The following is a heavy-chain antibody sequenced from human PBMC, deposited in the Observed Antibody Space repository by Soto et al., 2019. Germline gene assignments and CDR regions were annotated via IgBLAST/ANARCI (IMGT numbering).Heavy chain of an antibody. V-gene: IGHV1-2*02. CDR2: INPNSGGT. CDR1: GYTFTGYY. J-gene: IGHJ4*02. Sequence: ASVKVSCKASGYTFTGYYMHWVRQAPGQGLEWMGWINPNSGGTNYAQKFQGRVTMTRDTSISTAYMELSRLRSDDTAVDYCARLLGYHDSSGYSTSDYWGQGTLVTVSS. CDR3: ARLLGYHDSSGYSTSDY. D-gene: IGHD3-22*01.